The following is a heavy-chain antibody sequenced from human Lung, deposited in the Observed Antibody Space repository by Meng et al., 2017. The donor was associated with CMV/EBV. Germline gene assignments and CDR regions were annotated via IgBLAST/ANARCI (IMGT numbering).Heavy chain of an antibody. Sequence: KVSCKAYGYTFTSYGIGWVRQAPGQGLEWLGWTSTYNGITNYAQNLQGRVTMTTDTSTSTAYMELRSLRHDDTAVYYCARREDWFDSWGQGTLVTVSS. CDR1: GYTFTSYG. J-gene: IGHJ5*01. CDR3: ARREDWFDS. CDR2: TSTYNGIT. V-gene: IGHV1-18*01.